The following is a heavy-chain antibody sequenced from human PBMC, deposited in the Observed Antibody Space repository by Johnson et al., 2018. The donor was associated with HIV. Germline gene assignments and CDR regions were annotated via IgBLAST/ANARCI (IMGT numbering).Heavy chain of an antibody. CDR2: ISSNGGST. J-gene: IGHJ3*02. V-gene: IGHV3-64*01. Sequence: VHLVESGGGLVQPGESLRLSCVASGFTFSQYAMHWVRQAPGKGLEYVSGISSNGGSTYYAKSVKGRFTISRENSKNTLYLQMGSLRVEDMAVYYCARLRGAFDIWGQGTMVTVSS. CDR3: ARLRGAFDI. D-gene: IGHD3-10*01. CDR1: GFTFSQYA.